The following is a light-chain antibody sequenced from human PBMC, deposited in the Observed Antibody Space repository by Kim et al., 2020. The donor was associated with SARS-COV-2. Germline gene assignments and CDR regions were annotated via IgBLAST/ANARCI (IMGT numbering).Light chain of an antibody. Sequence: IVLTQSPGTLSLSPGERATLSCRASQSVSSNFLAWYQQRPGQAPRLLIYAASTRATGIPDRFSGSGSGTDFTLTISRLESEDFAVYYCQQYVKSPLYTFGQGTKLEI. V-gene: IGKV3-20*01. CDR3: QQYVKSPLYT. J-gene: IGKJ2*01. CDR2: AAS. CDR1: QSVSSNF.